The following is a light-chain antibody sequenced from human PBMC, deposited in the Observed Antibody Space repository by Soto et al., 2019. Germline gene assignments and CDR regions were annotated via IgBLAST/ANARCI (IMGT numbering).Light chain of an antibody. CDR1: SSDVGGYNH. V-gene: IGLV2-14*01. CDR2: EVG. Sequence: QSALTQPASVSGSPGQSITISCTGTSSDVGGYNHVSWYQQHPGKAPKLMIYEVGNRPSGVSNRFSGYKSGNTASLTISGLQAEDEADYYCSSYTSSSSPYVVFGGGTQLTVL. J-gene: IGLJ2*01. CDR3: SSYTSSSSPYVV.